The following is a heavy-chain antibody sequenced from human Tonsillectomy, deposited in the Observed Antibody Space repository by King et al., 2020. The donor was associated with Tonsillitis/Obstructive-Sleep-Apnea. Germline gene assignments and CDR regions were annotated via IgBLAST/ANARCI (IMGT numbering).Heavy chain of an antibody. CDR2: ISGSGGFI. CDR3: AFGDYYYYYMDV. Sequence: VQLVESVGGLVQPGGSLRLSCAASGFTFSSYAMSWVRQAPGKGLEWVSAISGSGGFIYYADSVKGRLTISRDNSKNTLYLQMKSLRAEDTAVYYCAFGDYYYYYMDVWGKGATVTVSS. CDR1: GFTFSSYA. J-gene: IGHJ6*03. D-gene: IGHD3-10*01. V-gene: IGHV3-23*04.